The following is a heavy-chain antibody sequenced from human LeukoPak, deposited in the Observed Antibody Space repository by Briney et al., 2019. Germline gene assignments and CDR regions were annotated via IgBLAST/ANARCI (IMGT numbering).Heavy chain of an antibody. J-gene: IGHJ2*01. CDR2: IYHSGST. V-gene: IGHV4-30-2*01. CDR3: ARVPVTRVWYFDL. CDR1: GGSISSGGYS. Sequence: PSQTLSLTCAVSGGSISSGGYSWSWIRQPPGKGLEWIGYIYHSGSTYYNPSLKSRVTISVDRSKNQFSLKLSSVTAADTAVYYCARVPVTRVWYFDLWGRGTLVTVSS. D-gene: IGHD4-17*01.